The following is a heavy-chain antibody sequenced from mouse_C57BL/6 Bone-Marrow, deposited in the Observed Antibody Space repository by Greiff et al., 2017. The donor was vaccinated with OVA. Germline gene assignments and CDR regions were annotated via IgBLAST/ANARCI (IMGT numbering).Heavy chain of an antibody. CDR3: ARGGTCPFAY. CDR2: INPSTGGT. J-gene: IGHJ3*01. Sequence: EVQRVESGPELVKPGASVKISCKASGYSFTGYYMNWVKQSPEKSLEWIGEINPSTGGTTYNQKFKAKATLTVDKSSSTAYMQLKSLTSEDSAVYYCARGGTCPFAYWGQGTLVTVSA. V-gene: IGHV1-42*01. CDR1: GYSFTGYY. D-gene: IGHD1-1*02.